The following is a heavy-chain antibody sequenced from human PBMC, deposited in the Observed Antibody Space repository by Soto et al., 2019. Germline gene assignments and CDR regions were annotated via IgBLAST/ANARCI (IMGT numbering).Heavy chain of an antibody. Sequence: QVQLVQSGTEVKKPGASVTVSCKASGYTVTDYYIHWVRQAPGQGLEWMGWIDPRSGATIYAQKFQDRVTMTRDTSISTAYMDLSRLRSDDTAVYYCARIEEYNGSSGRGFWGQGTLVTVSS. D-gene: IGHD6-6*01. CDR2: IDPRSGAT. V-gene: IGHV1-2*02. J-gene: IGHJ4*02. CDR1: GYTVTDYY. CDR3: ARIEEYNGSSGRGF.